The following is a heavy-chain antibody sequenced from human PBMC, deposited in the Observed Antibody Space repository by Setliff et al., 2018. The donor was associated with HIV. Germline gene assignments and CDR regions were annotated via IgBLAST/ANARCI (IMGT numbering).Heavy chain of an antibody. CDR3: ARVARGGHSSRWYYFDY. Sequence: SETLSLTCTVSGGSISSSNHYWAWIRQPPGKGLEWIGSIYHGGSTYYNPSLKSRVSISVDTSNNQFSLRLTSMTAADTAVYYCARVARGGHSSRWYYFDYWGQGTLVTVSS. D-gene: IGHD6-13*01. J-gene: IGHJ4*02. CDR2: IYHGGST. V-gene: IGHV4-39*07. CDR1: GGSISSSNHY.